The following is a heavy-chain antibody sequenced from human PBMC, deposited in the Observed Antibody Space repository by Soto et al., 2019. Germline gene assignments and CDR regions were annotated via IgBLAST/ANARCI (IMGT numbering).Heavy chain of an antibody. J-gene: IGHJ6*03. CDR2: FSTDASTT. Sequence: EVQLVESGGGLVQRGGSLRLSCAASGFTFSSYWMHWVRQAPGKGLECVSGFSTDASTTRYADSVKGRFTISRDYARNTLHLQMNSLRSEYTAVYYCARGSSLYRVHYLVVWGKGTTVTLSS. CDR3: ARGSSLYRVHYLVV. V-gene: IGHV3-74*01. D-gene: IGHD6-13*01. CDR1: GFTFSSYW.